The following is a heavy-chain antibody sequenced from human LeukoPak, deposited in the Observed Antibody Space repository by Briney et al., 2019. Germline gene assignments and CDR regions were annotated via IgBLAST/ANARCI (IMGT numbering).Heavy chain of an antibody. V-gene: IGHV3-30*02. CDR3: AKDQGYYAYYYFDY. J-gene: IGHJ4*02. Sequence: GGSLRLSCAASGFTFSSYGMHWVRQAPGKGLEWVAFIRYDGSNKYYADSVKGRFTISRDISENTLYLQMNAMRAEDTAVYYCAKDQGYYAYYYFDYWGQGTLVTVSS. D-gene: IGHD2/OR15-2a*01. CDR2: IRYDGSNK. CDR1: GFTFSSYG.